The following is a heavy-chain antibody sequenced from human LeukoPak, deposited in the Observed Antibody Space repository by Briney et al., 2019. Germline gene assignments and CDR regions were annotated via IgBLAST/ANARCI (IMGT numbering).Heavy chain of an antibody. CDR3: ARGEAYDSTNPLFDY. CDR2: INPNSGGT. Sequence: ASVKASCKASGYTFAGYYMHWVRQAPGQGLEWMGWINPNSGGTNYAQKFQGRVTMTRDTSISTAYMELSRLRSDDTAVYYCARGEAYDSTNPLFDYWGQGTLVTVSS. D-gene: IGHD3-22*01. J-gene: IGHJ4*02. V-gene: IGHV1-2*02. CDR1: GYTFAGYY.